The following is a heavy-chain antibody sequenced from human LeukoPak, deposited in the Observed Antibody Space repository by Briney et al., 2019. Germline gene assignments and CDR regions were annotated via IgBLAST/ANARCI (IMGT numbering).Heavy chain of an antibody. CDR2: TIPVFGTK. V-gene: IGHV1-69*05. J-gene: IGHJ4*02. CDR1: GDTFISNA. CDR3: ARDPGSAVRAPPYFDY. D-gene: IGHD2-15*01. Sequence: SVKVSCKASGDTFISNAFSWVRQAPGQGLEWMGGTIPVFGTKDYAPSFQGRVTISTDESTSTVYMELSSLRSEDTAVYYCARDPGSAVRAPPYFDYWGQGTVVSVSS.